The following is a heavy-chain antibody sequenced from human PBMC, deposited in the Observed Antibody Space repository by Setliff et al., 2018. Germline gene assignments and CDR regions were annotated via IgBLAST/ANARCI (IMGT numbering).Heavy chain of an antibody. CDR3: ARFACNGGSCYLSASDY. V-gene: IGHV3-48*03. Sequence: GGSLRLSCAASGFPFSSHTMIWVRQGPGKGLEWVAYFSSSGSISYANSVKGRFTISRDNAKNSLYLQMNSLRVEDTAVYYCARFACNGGSCYLSASDYWGQGTLVTVSS. D-gene: IGHD2-15*01. J-gene: IGHJ4*02. CDR1: GFPFSSHT. CDR2: FSSSGSI.